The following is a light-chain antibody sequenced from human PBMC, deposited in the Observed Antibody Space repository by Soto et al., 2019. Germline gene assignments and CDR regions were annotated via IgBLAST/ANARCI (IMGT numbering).Light chain of an antibody. CDR2: SGS. CDR1: QSVGSSY. J-gene: IGKJ5*01. CDR3: QQYGSSPIT. Sequence: EIVLTQSPGTLSLSPGERATLSCRASQSVGSSYLAWYQQKPGQAPRLLIYSGSTRATGIPDRFSGSGSGTDFTLTISRLEPEEFAVYYCQQYGSSPITFGQGARLEI. V-gene: IGKV3-20*01.